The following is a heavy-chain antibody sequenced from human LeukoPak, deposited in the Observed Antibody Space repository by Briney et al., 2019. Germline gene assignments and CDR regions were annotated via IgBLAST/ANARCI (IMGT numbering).Heavy chain of an antibody. V-gene: IGHV3-30*04. CDR1: GFTFSSYA. CDR3: AKEFDYYDSSGYYSSFDY. D-gene: IGHD3-22*01. Sequence: GGSLRLSCAASGFTFSSYAMHWARQAPGKGLEWVAVISYDGSNKYYADSVEGRFTISRDNSKNTLYLQMNSLRAEDTAVYYCAKEFDYYDSSGYYSSFDYWGQGTLVTVSS. CDR2: ISYDGSNK. J-gene: IGHJ4*02.